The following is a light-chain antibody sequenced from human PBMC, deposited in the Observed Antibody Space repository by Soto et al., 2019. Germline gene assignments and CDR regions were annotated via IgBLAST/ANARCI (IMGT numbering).Light chain of an antibody. V-gene: IGKV1-5*03. J-gene: IGKJ2*01. CDR1: QSINNL. CDR3: QHYYTYPYT. Sequence: DIQMTQSPSTLSASVGGRVTISCRASQSINNLLAWYQQKPGKTPKLLIYKASSLESGVPSRFSGSGSGTDFTLPISSLQPDDFATYYCQHYYTYPYTFGQGTKLEIK. CDR2: KAS.